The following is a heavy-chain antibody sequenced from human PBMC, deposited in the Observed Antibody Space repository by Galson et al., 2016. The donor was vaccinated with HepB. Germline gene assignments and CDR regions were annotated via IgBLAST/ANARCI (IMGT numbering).Heavy chain of an antibody. J-gene: IGHJ4*02. D-gene: IGHD2-15*01. Sequence: SLRLSCAASGFGFRSYGMHWVRQAPGKGLEWVAGISYDGTNTYYADSVKGRFTISRDNSKNTLYLQMNSLRAEDTAVYYCAKDVGSWYLLLSHYFDYWGQGTLVTVSS. CDR1: GFGFRSYG. V-gene: IGHV3-30*18. CDR2: ISYDGTNT. CDR3: AKDVGSWYLLLSHYFDY.